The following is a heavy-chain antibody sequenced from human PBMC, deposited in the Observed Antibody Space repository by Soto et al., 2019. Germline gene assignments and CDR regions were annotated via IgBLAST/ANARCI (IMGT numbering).Heavy chain of an antibody. D-gene: IGHD4-17*01. V-gene: IGHV4-30-2*01. CDR2: IFHGGST. CDR1: GAPITWGDYS. CDR3: ARAAVTDYQYHGMDV. J-gene: IGHJ6*02. Sequence: NPSETLSLTCAISGAPITWGDYSWNWIRQPPGKGLEWIGYIFHGGSTYYNPSLRSRVTISVDNSMNTVYLQMSSLRADDTAVYYCARAAVTDYQYHGMDVWGQGTTVTVSS.